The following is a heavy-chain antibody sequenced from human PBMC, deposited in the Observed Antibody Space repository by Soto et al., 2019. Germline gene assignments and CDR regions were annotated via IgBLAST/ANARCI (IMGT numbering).Heavy chain of an antibody. V-gene: IGHV1-69*13. CDR3: ARDGSGRYYNVYFDY. D-gene: IGHD3-10*01. J-gene: IGHJ4*02. Sequence: SVKVFCKASGGTFSSYAISWVRQAPGQGLEWMGGIIPIFGTANYAQKFQGRVTITADESTSTAYMELSSLRSEDTAVYYCARDGSGRYYNVYFDYWGQGTLVTVSS. CDR2: IIPIFGTA. CDR1: GGTFSSYA.